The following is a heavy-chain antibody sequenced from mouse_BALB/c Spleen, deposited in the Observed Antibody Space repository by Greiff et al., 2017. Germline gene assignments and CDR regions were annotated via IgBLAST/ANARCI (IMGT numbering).Heavy chain of an antibody. J-gene: IGHJ2*01. CDR3: ARCYYGSSPYFDY. Sequence: VQLQQSGPGLVKPSQSLSLTCTVTGYSITSDYAWNWIRQFPGNKLEWMGYISYSGSTSYNPSLKSRISITRDTSKNQFFLQLNSVTTEDTATYYCARCYYGSSPYFDYWGQGTTLTVSS. V-gene: IGHV3-2*02. CDR2: ISYSGST. D-gene: IGHD1-1*01. CDR1: GYSITSDYA.